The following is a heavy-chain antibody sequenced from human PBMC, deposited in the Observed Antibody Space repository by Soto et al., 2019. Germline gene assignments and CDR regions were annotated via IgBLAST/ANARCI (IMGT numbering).Heavy chain of an antibody. CDR1: GGTFSSYA. J-gene: IGHJ3*02. V-gene: IGHV1-69*12. D-gene: IGHD4-17*01. CDR2: IIPIFGTA. CDR3: ARDVTTVTTGSGAFDI. Sequence: QVQLVQSGAEVKKPGSSVKVSCKASGGTFSSYAISWVRQAPGQGLEWMGGIIPIFGTANYAQKFQGRVTITADESTSTAYMELSSLRSEYTAVYYCARDVTTVTTGSGAFDIWGQGTMVTASS.